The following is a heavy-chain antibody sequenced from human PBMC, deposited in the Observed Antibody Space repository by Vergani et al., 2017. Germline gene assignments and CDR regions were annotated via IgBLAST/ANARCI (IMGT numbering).Heavy chain of an antibody. D-gene: IGHD3-22*01. CDR1: GGSISSGGYY. CDR2: IYYSGST. V-gene: IGHV4-31*03. J-gene: IGHJ4*02. Sequence: QVQLQESGPGLVKPSQTLSLTCTVSGGSISSGGYYWSWIRQHPGKGLEWIGYIYYSGSTYYNPSLKSRVTISVDTSKNQFSLKLSSVTAAETAVYYCAREYDSSGYYHPFDYWGQGTLVTVSS. CDR3: AREYDSSGYYHPFDY.